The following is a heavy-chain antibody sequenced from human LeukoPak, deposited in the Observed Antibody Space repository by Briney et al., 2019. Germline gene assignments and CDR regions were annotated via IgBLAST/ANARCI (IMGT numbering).Heavy chain of an antibody. CDR3: ARWVSRRISSPNDY. V-gene: IGHV4-38-2*02. CDR1: GYSISNGYC. CDR2: IYYSGST. J-gene: IGHJ4*02. D-gene: IGHD6-25*01. Sequence: PSETLSLTRTVSGYSISNGYCWGWIRQSPGKGLEWIGSIYYSGSTYYNPSLKSRVTISVDTSKNQFSLKLSSVTAADTAVYYCARWVSRRISSPNDYWGQGTLVTVSS.